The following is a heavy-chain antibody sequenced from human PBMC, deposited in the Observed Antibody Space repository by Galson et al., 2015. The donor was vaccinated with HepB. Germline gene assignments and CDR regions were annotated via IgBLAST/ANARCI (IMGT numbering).Heavy chain of an antibody. CDR3: AKDPSLRRVGSYYYYGMDV. CDR2: IYSGGST. Sequence: SLRLSCAASGFTVSSNYMSWVRQAPGKGLEWVSVIYSGGSTYYADSVKGRFTISRDNSKNALYLQMNSLRAEDTAVYYCAKDPSLRRVGSYYYYGMDVWGQGTTVTVSS. V-gene: IGHV3-66*02. CDR1: GFTVSSNY. D-gene: IGHD3-10*01. J-gene: IGHJ6*02.